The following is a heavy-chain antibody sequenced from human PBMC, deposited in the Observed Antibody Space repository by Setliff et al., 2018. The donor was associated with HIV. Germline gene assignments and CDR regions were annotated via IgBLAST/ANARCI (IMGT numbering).Heavy chain of an antibody. D-gene: IGHD4-17*01. J-gene: IGHJ4*02. CDR1: GYSISNYY. CDR3: AGDYAGSGRPFDY. CDR2: IYTTGST. Sequence: TLSLTCTVSGYSISNYYWSWVRQPPGKGLEWIGYIYTTGSTNYNPSLKSRVTMSVDTSKNQLSLKLTSVTAADTAVYFCAGDYAGSGRPFDYWGQGTLVTVSS. V-gene: IGHV4-4*09.